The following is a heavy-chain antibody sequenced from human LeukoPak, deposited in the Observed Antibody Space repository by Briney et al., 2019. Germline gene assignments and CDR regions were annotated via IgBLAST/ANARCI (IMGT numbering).Heavy chain of an antibody. Sequence: GSLRLSCTASGFPFIEYSMNWVCQAPGEGVEWVSYIGIDSGNTKYADSVRRLFTLSADKAKNSLYLQMNSLRVEDTAVYYCARDHNYAFDNWGQGTLVSVAS. J-gene: IGHJ4*02. CDR1: GFPFIEYS. D-gene: IGHD1-1*01. V-gene: IGHV3-48*01. CDR3: ARDHNYAFDN. CDR2: IGIDSGNT.